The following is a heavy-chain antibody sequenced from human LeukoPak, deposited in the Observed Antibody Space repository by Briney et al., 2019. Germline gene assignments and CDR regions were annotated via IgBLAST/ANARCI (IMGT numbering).Heavy chain of an antibody. V-gene: IGHV4-59*01. J-gene: IGHJ4*02. Sequence: SETLSLTCTVSGGSISSYYWSWIRQPPGKGLEWIGYIYYSGSTNYNPSLKSRVTISVDTSKNQFSLKLSSVTAADTAVYYCAGLNYYGSGSFFDYWGQGTLVTVSS. CDR2: IYYSGST. CDR1: GGSISSYY. D-gene: IGHD3-10*01. CDR3: AGLNYYGSGSFFDY.